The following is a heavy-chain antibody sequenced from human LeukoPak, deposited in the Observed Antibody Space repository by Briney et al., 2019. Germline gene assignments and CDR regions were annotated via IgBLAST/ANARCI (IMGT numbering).Heavy chain of an antibody. CDR3: ATEGYCGGDCIQTSAFDY. J-gene: IGHJ4*02. V-gene: IGHV4-61*02. CDR2: IYTSGST. CDR1: GGSISSGSYY. D-gene: IGHD2-21*02. Sequence: PSETLSLTCTVSGGSISSGSYYWSWIRQPAGKGLEWIGRIYTSGSTNYNPSLKSRVTISVDTSKNQFSLKLSSVTAADTAVYYCATEGYCGGDCIQTSAFDYWGQGTLVTVSS.